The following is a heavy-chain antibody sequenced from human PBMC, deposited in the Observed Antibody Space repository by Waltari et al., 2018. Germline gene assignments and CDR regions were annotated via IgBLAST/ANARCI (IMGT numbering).Heavy chain of an antibody. V-gene: IGHV4-39*02. CDR3: ARASRVLTTLGAVIAFDP. Sequence: QLQLQESGPGLVRPSGTLSPTCTFPVASISRRASYWAWIPQSPGKGLEWIGSVSYSGFPYYTPSLTSRVTISVDTSDNHFSLRLNSVTAADTAVYYCARASRVLTTLGAVIAFDPWSQGTRVTVSS. D-gene: IGHD3-16*01. J-gene: IGHJ5*02. CDR1: VASISRRASY. CDR2: VSYSGFP.